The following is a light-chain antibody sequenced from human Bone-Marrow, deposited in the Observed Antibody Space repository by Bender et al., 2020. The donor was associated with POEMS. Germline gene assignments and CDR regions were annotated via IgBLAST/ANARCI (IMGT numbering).Light chain of an antibody. J-gene: IGLJ3*02. CDR2: SSH. CDR1: SFNIGAHA. V-gene: IGLV1-44*01. Sequence: QSVLTQQPSASGTPGQRVTISCSGGSFNIGAHAVNWYQHLPGTAPKLLIYSSHRRPSEVPDRFSGSRSGTSASLAISGLQSEDEADYYCAVWDDSLNGQVFGGGTKLTVL. CDR3: AVWDDSLNGQV.